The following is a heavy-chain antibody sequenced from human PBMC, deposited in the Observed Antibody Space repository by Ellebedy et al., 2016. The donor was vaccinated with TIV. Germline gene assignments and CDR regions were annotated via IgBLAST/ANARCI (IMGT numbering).Heavy chain of an antibody. J-gene: IGHJ3*02. V-gene: IGHV3-30*14. CDR1: GFTFSSYA. CDR2: ISYDGSNK. CDR3: ARVSSSDAFDI. Sequence: GESLKISXAASGFTFSSYAMHWVRQAPGKGLEWVAVISYDGSNKYYADSVKGRFTISRDNSKNTLYLQMNSLRAEDTAVYYCARVSSSDAFDIWGQGTMVTVSS.